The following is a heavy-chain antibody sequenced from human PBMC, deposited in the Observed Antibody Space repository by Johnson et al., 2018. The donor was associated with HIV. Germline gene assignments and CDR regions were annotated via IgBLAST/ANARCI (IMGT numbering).Heavy chain of an antibody. J-gene: IGHJ3*02. CDR1: GFTFSSYA. D-gene: IGHD7-27*01. CDR2: ISYDGSNT. CDR3: AREGAGEPPI. V-gene: IGHV3-30*14. Sequence: QVHLVESGGGVVQPGRSLRLSCAASGFTFSSYAIHWVRQAPGKGLEWVAVISYDGSNTYYADSVKGRFTISRDNSKNTLYLQMNSLRAEDTAVYYCAREGAGEPPIWGQGTMVTVSS.